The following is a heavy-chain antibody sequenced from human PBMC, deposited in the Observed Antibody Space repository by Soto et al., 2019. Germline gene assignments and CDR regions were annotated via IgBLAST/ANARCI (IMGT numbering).Heavy chain of an antibody. V-gene: IGHV2-5*02. J-gene: IGHJ4*02. D-gene: IGHD6-6*01. CDR3: ARGIAARPFDA. Sequence: QISLKESGPALVKPTQTLTLTCSFSGFSLTTTGVGVGWIRQPPGKALEWLALIYWDDDERYNPSLKNRLTITKDTSKNLFVLTMTNVDPVDTATYYCARGIAARPFDAWGQGTLVTVSS. CDR1: GFSLTTTGVG. CDR2: IYWDDDE.